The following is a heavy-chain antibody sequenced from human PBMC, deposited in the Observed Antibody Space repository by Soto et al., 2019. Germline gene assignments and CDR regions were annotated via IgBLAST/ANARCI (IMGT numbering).Heavy chain of an antibody. J-gene: IGHJ4*02. CDR2: IKRDGTEA. CDR1: GFTFSSYA. Sequence: EVQLLESGGGLVQPGGSLRLSCAASGFTFSSYAMSWVRQAPGKGLEWVANIKRDGTEAYYVDSVKGRFTISRDNAKSSFYLQMNSLRAEDTAVYYCGRGGRPDYWGQGTLVTVSS. V-gene: IGHV3-7*01. CDR3: GRGGRPDY.